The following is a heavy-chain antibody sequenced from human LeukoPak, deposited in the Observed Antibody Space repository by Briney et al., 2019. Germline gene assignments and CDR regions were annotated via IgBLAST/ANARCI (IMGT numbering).Heavy chain of an antibody. CDR2: IQFDGSNK. CDR1: GFTFSSYG. J-gene: IGHJ6*03. Sequence: GGSLRLSCAASGFTFSSYGMHWVRQAPGKGLEWVAFIQFDGSNKYYADSVKGRFTISRDNSKNTLYLQMNSLRAEDTAVYYCASGKGQWNDYYMDAWGKGTTVTVSS. V-gene: IGHV3-30*02. D-gene: IGHD1-1*01. CDR3: ASGKGQWNDYYMDA.